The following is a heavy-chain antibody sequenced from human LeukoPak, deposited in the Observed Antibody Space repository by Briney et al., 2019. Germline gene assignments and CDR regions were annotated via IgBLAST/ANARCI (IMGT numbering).Heavy chain of an antibody. CDR3: AREAEILGYDYVWGSYRSDY. CDR2: INPDGRDT. V-gene: IGHV3-7*03. Sequence: GGSLRLSCVVSGFTFNRCWMNWVRQAPGKGLEWVAHINPDGRDTYYVDSVKGRFTISRDNAQNSLYLQMDSLRAEDTAVYYCAREAEILGYDYVWGSYRSDYWGQGTLVTVSS. CDR1: GFTFNRCW. D-gene: IGHD3-16*02. J-gene: IGHJ4*02.